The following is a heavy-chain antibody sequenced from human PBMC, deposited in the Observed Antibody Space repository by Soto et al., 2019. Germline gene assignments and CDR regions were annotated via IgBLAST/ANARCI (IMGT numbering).Heavy chain of an antibody. CDR3: ARNRARYYYDSSGSSKFDY. V-gene: IGHV4-30-2*03. Sequence: PSETLSLTCAVSGGSISSGGYSWSWIRQPPGKGLEWIGYIYYSGSTYYNPSLKSRVTISVDTSKNQFSLKLSSVTAADTAVYYCARNRARYYYDSSGSSKFDYWGKGTLVTVS. J-gene: IGHJ4*02. CDR2: IYYSGST. CDR1: GGSISSGGYS. D-gene: IGHD3-22*01.